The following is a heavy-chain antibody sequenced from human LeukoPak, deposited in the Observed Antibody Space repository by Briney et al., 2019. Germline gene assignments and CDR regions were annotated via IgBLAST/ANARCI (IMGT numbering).Heavy chain of an antibody. Sequence: GESLEISCKGSGYSFTNYWIGWVRQMPRKGLEWMGIIYPGDSDTRYSPSFQGQVTISADKSISTAYLQWSSLKASDTAMYYCARHGDYYGSGTFDYWGQGTLVTVSS. J-gene: IGHJ4*02. CDR3: ARHGDYYGSGTFDY. CDR2: IYPGDSDT. CDR1: GYSFTNYW. V-gene: IGHV5-51*01. D-gene: IGHD3-10*01.